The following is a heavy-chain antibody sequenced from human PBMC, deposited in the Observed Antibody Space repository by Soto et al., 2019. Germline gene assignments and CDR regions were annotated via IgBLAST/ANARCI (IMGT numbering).Heavy chain of an antibody. CDR2: ISYDGSNK. D-gene: IGHD1-7*01. CDR1: GFTFSSYA. CDR3: ARDELGPPVGYYYGMDV. Sequence: QVQLVESGGGVVQPGRSLRLSCAASGFTFSSYAMHWVRQAPGKGLEWVAVISYDGSNKYYADSVKGRFTISRDNSKNTLYLQMNSLRAEDTAVYYCARDELGPPVGYYYGMDVWGQGTTVTVSS. V-gene: IGHV3-30-3*01. J-gene: IGHJ6*02.